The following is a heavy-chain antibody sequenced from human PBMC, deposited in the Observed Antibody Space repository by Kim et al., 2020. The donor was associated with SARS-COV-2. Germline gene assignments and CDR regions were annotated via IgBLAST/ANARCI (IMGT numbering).Heavy chain of an antibody. D-gene: IGHD3-10*01. V-gene: IGHV3-21*01. Sequence: ADSGKGRFTISRDNAKNSLYLQMNSLRAEDTAVYYCARFSMRGSGNLPRSWGQGTLVTVSS. J-gene: IGHJ4*02. CDR3: ARFSMRGSGNLPRS.